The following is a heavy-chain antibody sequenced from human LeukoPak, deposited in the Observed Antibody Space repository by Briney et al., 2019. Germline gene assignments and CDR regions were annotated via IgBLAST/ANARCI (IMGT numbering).Heavy chain of an antibody. J-gene: IGHJ6*03. V-gene: IGHV4-39*07. D-gene: IGHD1-26*01. CDR1: GGSISSSSYY. CDR2: IYYSGST. Sequence: KPSETLSLTCTVSGGSISSSSYYWGWIRQPPGKGLEWIGSIYYSGSTYYNPSLKSRVTISVDTSKNQFSLKLSSVTAADTAVYYCARSYSGSYFYYYYYMDVWGKGTTVTVSS. CDR3: ARSYSGSYFYYYYYMDV.